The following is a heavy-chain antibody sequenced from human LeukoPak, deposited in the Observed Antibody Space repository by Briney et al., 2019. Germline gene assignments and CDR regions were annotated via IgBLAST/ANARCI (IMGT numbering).Heavy chain of an antibody. V-gene: IGHV1-18*01. CDR1: GYTFTSYG. Sequence: AAVKVSCKASGYTFTSYGISWVRQAPGQGLEWMGWISAYNGNTNYAQKLQGRVTMITDTSTSTAYMELRSLRSDDTAVYYCARFVEYSGSSGEFDPWGHGTLVTVSS. CDR3: ARFVEYSGSSGEFDP. J-gene: IGHJ5*02. CDR2: ISAYNGNT. D-gene: IGHD6-6*01.